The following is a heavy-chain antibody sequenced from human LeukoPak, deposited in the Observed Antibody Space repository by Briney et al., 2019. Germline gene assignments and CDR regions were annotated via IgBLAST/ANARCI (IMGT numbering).Heavy chain of an antibody. J-gene: IGHJ4*02. V-gene: IGHV4-59*12. Sequence: PSETLSLTCTVSGGSISSYYWSWIRQPPGKGLEWIGYIYYSGSTNYNPSLKSRVTISVETSKNEFSLKLSSVTAADTAVYYCARCVRGVIILYYFDYWGQGTLVTVSS. CDR3: ARCVRGVIILYYFDY. CDR2: IYYSGST. D-gene: IGHD3-10*01. CDR1: GGSISSYY.